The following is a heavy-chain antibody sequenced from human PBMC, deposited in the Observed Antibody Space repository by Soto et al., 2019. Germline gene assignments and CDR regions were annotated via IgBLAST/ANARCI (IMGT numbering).Heavy chain of an antibody. J-gene: IGHJ6*02. CDR3: ARGRIVVVPAAYYYYGMDV. CDR2: SIPIFGTA. Sequence: QVQLVQSGAEVKKPGSSVKVSCKASGGTFSSYAISWVRQAPGQGLEWMGGSIPIFGTANYAQKFQGRVTITADKSTSTAYMELSSLRSEDTAVYYCARGRIVVVPAAYYYYGMDVWGQGTTVTVSS. D-gene: IGHD2-2*01. V-gene: IGHV1-69*06. CDR1: GGTFSSYA.